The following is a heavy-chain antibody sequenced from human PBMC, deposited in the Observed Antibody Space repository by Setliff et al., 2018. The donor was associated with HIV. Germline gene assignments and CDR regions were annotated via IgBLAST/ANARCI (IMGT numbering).Heavy chain of an antibody. J-gene: IGHJ6*02. CDR2: ISTYSDER. Sequence: ASVKVSCKPSGYTFTTYGLSWVRQAPGQGLEWMGWISTYSDERSYAQNLQGRVTMTTDTSTSTAYMELRSLRFDDTAVYYCARDVEHMMDVWGQGTTVTASS. V-gene: IGHV1-18*01. CDR1: GYTFTTYG. CDR3: ARDVEHMMDV.